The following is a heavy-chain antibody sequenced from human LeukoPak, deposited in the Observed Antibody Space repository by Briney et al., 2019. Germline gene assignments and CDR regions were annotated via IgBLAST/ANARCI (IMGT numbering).Heavy chain of an antibody. V-gene: IGHV4-34*01. CDR3: ARGRQRKDFLFDY. CDR1: GGSFSGYY. CDR2: INHSGST. J-gene: IGHJ4*02. D-gene: IGHD2-15*01. Sequence: SETLSLTCAVCGGSFSGYYWSWIRQPPGKGLEWIGEINHSGSTNYNPSLKSRVTISVDTSKNQFSLKLSSVTAADTAVYYCARGRQRKDFLFDYWGQGTLVTVSS.